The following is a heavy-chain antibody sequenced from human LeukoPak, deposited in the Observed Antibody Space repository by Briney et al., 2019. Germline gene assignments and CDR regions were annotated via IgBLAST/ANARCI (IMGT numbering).Heavy chain of an antibody. J-gene: IGHJ6*02. CDR1: GFTFSSYA. CDR3: AKDLSPLYYYYGMDV. V-gene: IGHV3-23*01. CDR2: ISGSGGST. Sequence: GGSLRLSCAASGFTFSSYAMSWVRQAPGKGLEWVSAISGSGGSTYYADSVKGRFTISRDNSKNTLYLQMNSLSAEDTAVYYCAKDLSPLYYYYGMDVWGQGTTVAVSS.